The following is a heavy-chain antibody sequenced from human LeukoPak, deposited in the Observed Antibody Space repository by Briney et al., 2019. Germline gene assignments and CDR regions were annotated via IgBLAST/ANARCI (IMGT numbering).Heavy chain of an antibody. D-gene: IGHD2-2*01. CDR2: IYYSGGT. Sequence: SETLSLTCTVSGGSISSSSYYWGWIRQPPGKGLEWIGSIYYSGGTYYNPSLKSRVTISVDTSKNQFSLKLSSVTAADTAVYYCARRGYCSSTSCESWGQGTLVTVSS. CDR1: GGSISSSSYY. J-gene: IGHJ4*02. CDR3: ARRGYCSSTSCES. V-gene: IGHV4-39*01.